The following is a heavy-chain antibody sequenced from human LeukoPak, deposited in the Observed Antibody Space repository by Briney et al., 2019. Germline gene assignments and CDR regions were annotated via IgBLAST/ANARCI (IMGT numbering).Heavy chain of an antibody. Sequence: SETLSLTCTVSGGSISSSSYYWGWIRQPPGKGLEWIGSIYYSGSTYYNPSLKSRVTISVDTSKNQFSLKLSSVTAADTAVYYCAGMSQSSGYYYADPDYWGQGTLVTVSS. J-gene: IGHJ4*02. CDR3: AGMSQSSGYYYADPDY. CDR1: GGSISSSSYY. D-gene: IGHD3-22*01. CDR2: IYYSGST. V-gene: IGHV4-39*07.